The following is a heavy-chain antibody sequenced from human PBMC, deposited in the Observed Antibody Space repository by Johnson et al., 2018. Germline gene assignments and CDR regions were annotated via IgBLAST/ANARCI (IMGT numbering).Heavy chain of an antibody. V-gene: IGHV3-13*01. CDR3: ARGRGMDV. J-gene: IGHJ6*04. CDR1: GFTFSSYD. CDR2: IGAAGDT. Sequence: QLVESGGGVVQPGRSLRLSWAASGFTFSSYDMHWVRQVTGKGLEWVSAIGAAGDTYYPGPVKGRFTISRENAKNSLSLKMNSLRAGDPAGYYCARGRGMDVWGKGTTVTVSS.